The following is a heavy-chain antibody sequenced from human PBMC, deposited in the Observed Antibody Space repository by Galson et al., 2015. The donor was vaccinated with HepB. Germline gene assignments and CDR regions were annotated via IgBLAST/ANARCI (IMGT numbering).Heavy chain of an antibody. J-gene: IGHJ4*02. CDR2: IKQDGSEK. CDR1: GFTFSSYW. Sequence: SLRLSCAASGFTFSSYWMSWVRQAPGKGLEWVANIKQDGSEKYYVDSVKGRFTISRDNAKNSLYLQMNSLGAEDTALYYCAKDGVEGGDYDFWSGYYTPLDYWGQGTLVTVSS. D-gene: IGHD3-3*01. V-gene: IGHV3-7*03. CDR3: AKDGVEGGDYDFWSGYYTPLDY.